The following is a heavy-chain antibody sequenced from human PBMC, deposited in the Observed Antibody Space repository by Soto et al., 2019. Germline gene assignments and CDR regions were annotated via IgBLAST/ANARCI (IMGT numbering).Heavy chain of an antibody. Sequence: EVQLVQSGAEVKKPGESLKISCKGSGYSFSNYWIGWVRQMPGKGLEWRGFMYPGDSETRYSPPFQGQVTISGDKSISTAYLQWSSLKASDTAMYYCARLDTSSLARPLWYPFDMWGQGTLVTVSS. D-gene: IGHD6-6*01. CDR1: GYSFSNYW. CDR2: MYPGDSET. V-gene: IGHV5-51*03. J-gene: IGHJ3*02. CDR3: ARLDTSSLARPLWYPFDM.